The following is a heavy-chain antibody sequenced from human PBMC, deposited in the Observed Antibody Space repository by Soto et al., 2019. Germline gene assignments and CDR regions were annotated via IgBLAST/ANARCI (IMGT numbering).Heavy chain of an antibody. J-gene: IGHJ6*02. CDR3: ARVIARPYYYYGMDV. V-gene: IGHV1-69*13. CDR1: GGTFSSYA. D-gene: IGHD6-6*01. CDR2: IIPIFGTA. Sequence: GASVNVSFKASGGTFSSYAISWVRQAPGQGLEWMGGIIPIFGTANYAQKFQGRVTITADESTSTAYMELSSLRSEDTAVYYCARVIARPYYYYGMDVWGQGTTVTDSS.